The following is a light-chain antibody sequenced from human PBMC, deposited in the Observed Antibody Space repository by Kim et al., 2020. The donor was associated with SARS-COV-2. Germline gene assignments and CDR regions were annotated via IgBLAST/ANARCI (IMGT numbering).Light chain of an antibody. CDR3: QQTYRTLYA. J-gene: IGKJ2*01. V-gene: IGKV1-39*01. Sequence: DIQMTQSPSSLSASVGDRVTITCRASRGISSYLNWYQHKPGKSPKLLICGASSLASGVPSRFTASGSGTDFSLTIGSLQPEDSATYYCQQTYRTLYAFGQGTKVDIK. CDR1: RGISSY. CDR2: GAS.